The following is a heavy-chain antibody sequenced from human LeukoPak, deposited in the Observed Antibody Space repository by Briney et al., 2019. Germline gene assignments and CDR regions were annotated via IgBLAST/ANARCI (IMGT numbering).Heavy chain of an antibody. D-gene: IGHD2-15*01. CDR3: ATGPIVVVVADGLNY. J-gene: IGHJ4*02. CDR1: GYSFTSYW. Sequence: LGESLKISCKGSGYSFTSYWIGWVRQMPGKGLEWMGIIYPGDSDTRYSPSFQGQVTISADKSISTAYLQWSSLKASDTAMYYCATGPIVVVVADGLNYWGQGTLVTVSS. CDR2: IYPGDSDT. V-gene: IGHV5-51*01.